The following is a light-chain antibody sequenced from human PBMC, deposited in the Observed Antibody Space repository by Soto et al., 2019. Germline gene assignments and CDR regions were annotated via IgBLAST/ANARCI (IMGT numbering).Light chain of an antibody. J-gene: IGKJ1*01. Sequence: ENVLTQSPGTLSLSPGERATLSCRASESVSNNYLAWYQQRPGQAPRLLIYGASIRATDIPGRFGGHGSGTDFTLTINRLEPEDSAVYYCQQYGGSPWTFGQGTKVEI. CDR1: ESVSNNY. CDR2: GAS. CDR3: QQYGGSPWT. V-gene: IGKV3-20*01.